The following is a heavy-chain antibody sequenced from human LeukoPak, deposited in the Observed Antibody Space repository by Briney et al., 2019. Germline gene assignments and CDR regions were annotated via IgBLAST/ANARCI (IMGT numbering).Heavy chain of an antibody. J-gene: IGHJ3*02. D-gene: IGHD3-22*01. CDR2: IIPIFGTA. CDR3: ARYGPNRRYYGGAFDI. CDR1: GGTFSSYA. V-gene: IGHV1-69*13. Sequence: GASVKVSCKASGGTFSSYAISWVRQAPGQGLEWMGGIIPIFGTANYAQKFQGRVTITADESTSTAYMELSSLRSEDTAVYYCARYGPNRRYYGGAFDIWGQGTMVTVSS.